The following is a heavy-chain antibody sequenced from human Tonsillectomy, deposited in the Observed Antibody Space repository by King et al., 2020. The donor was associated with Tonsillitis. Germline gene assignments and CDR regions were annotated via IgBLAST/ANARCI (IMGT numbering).Heavy chain of an antibody. Sequence: VQLVESGGGLVQPGGSLRLSCAASGFAFSNYPMSWVRQAPGQGLEWVSTISGSGGSTYYADAVKGRFTISRDNSKGTLFLQGNSLRAEDTAVYYCAKIEPTVLTPLHYWGQGTLITVSS. D-gene: IGHD4-23*01. J-gene: IGHJ4*02. CDR2: ISGSGGST. V-gene: IGHV3-23*04. CDR3: AKIEPTVLTPLHY. CDR1: GFAFSNYP.